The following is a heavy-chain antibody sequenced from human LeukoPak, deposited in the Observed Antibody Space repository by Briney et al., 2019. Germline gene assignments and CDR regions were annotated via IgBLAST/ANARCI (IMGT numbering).Heavy chain of an antibody. CDR3: AKDKHSLRGAFDI. CDR2: ISWNSGSI. J-gene: IGHJ3*02. D-gene: IGHD3-10*01. CDR1: GFTFDDYA. V-gene: IGHV3-9*01. Sequence: QPGRSLRLSCAASGFTFDDYAMHWVRQAPGKGLEWVSGISWNSGSIGYADSVKGRFTISRDNAKNSLYLQMNSLRAEDTALYYCAKDKHSLRGAFDIWGQGTMVTVSS.